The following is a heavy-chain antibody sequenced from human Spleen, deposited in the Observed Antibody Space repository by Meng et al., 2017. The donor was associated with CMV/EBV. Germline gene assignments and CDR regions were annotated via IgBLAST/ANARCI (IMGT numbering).Heavy chain of an antibody. D-gene: IGHD7-27*01. J-gene: IGHJ5*02. Sequence: SETLSLTCTVSGGSISSSSSYWGWLRQPPGKGLEWIGSIYYSGSTYYNPSLKSRVTISVDTSKNQFSLKLSSVTAADTAVYYCARARPQAHWGYRWFDPWGQGTLVTVSS. CDR2: IYYSGST. V-gene: IGHV4-39*07. CDR3: ARARPQAHWGYRWFDP. CDR1: GGSISSSSSY.